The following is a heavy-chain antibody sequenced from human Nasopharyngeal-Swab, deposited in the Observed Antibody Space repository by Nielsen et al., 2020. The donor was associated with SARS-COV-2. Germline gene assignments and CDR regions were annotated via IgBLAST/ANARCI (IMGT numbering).Heavy chain of an antibody. Sequence: VKVSCKASGCTFTHYAMHWVRQAPGQGLEWMGWINTNTREPTYAQDFTGRFAFSLDTSVSTAYLQITSLKADDTAVYYCARDWGFYGMDVWGQGTTVIVSS. J-gene: IGHJ6*02. V-gene: IGHV7-4-1*02. CDR1: GCTFTHYA. CDR2: INTNTREP. CDR3: ARDWGFYGMDV. D-gene: IGHD3-16*01.